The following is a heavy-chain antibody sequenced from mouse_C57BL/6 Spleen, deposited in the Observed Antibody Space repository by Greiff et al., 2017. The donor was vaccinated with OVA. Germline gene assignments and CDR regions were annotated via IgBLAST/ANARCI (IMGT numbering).Heavy chain of an antibody. CDR3: ARDGSSYRWYFDV. J-gene: IGHJ1*03. Sequence: EVMLVESGGGLVKPGGSLKLSCAASGFTFSDYGMHWVRQAPEKGLEWVAYISSGSSTINYADTVKGRFTISRDNAKNTLYLQMTSLRSEDTAMYYCARDGSSYRWYFDVWGTGTTVTVSS. V-gene: IGHV5-17*01. CDR2: ISSGSSTI. D-gene: IGHD1-1*01. CDR1: GFTFSDYG.